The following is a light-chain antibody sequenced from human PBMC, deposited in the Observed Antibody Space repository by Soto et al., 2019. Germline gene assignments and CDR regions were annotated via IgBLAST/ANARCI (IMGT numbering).Light chain of an antibody. CDR1: QSISTW. CDR2: RAS. J-gene: IGKJ2*01. CDR3: QQYNSYSYT. V-gene: IGKV1-5*03. Sequence: DVQMTQSPSTLSASVGDRVTITCRASQSISTWLAWYQQKPGEAPKLLIYRASSLESGVPSRFSGSGSGTEFTLTISSLQPDDFATYYCQQYNSYSYTFGQGTNLEIK.